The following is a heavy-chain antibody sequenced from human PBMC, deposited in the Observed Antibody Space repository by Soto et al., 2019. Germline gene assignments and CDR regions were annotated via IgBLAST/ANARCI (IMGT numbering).Heavy chain of an antibody. CDR3: ARREIQGPIDY. V-gene: IGHV4-28*01. J-gene: IGHJ4*02. D-gene: IGHD1-26*01. CDR2: IYYSGTT. CDR1: GYSISSSNW. Sequence: QVQLQESGPGLVKPSDTLSLTCAVSGYSISSSNWWGWIRQPPGKGLEWIGYIYYSGTTYYNPSPKSPVPMSVDTSKNRFALKLTSVTAVDTAVYYCARREIQGPIDYWGQGTLVTVSS.